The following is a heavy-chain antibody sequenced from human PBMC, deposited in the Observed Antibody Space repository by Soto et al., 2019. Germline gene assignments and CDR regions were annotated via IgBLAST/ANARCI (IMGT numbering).Heavy chain of an antibody. V-gene: IGHV3-23*01. D-gene: IGHD3-10*01. CDR2: ISGSGGST. CDR1: GFTFSSYA. CDR3: AKADSYGSGSYYKRNALYI. Sequence: HPGGSVRLSCAASGFTFSSYAMSWVRQAPGKGLEWVSAISGSGGSTYYADSVKGRVTISGDNSKNTLYLQMNSLRAEETAVYYCAKADSYGSGSYYKRNALYIWGQGTMVTVS. J-gene: IGHJ3*02.